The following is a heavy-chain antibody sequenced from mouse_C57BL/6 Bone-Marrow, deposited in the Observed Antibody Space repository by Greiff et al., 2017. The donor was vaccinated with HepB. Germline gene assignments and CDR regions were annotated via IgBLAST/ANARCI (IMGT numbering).Heavy chain of an antibody. CDR2: ISSGSSTI. V-gene: IGHV5-17*01. D-gene: IGHD2-13*01. J-gene: IGHJ2*01. Sequence: EVQLVESGGGLVKPGGSLKLSCAASGFTFSDYGMHWVRQAPEKGLEWVAYISSGSSTIYYADTVKGRFTISRDNAKNTLFLQMTSLRSEDTAMYYCARTGDPYYFDYWGQGTTLTVSS. CDR3: ARTGDPYYFDY. CDR1: GFTFSDYG.